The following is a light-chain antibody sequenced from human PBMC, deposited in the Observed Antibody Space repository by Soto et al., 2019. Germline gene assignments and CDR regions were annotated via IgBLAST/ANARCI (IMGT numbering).Light chain of an antibody. CDR3: QQTYSAPQT. CDR1: QSISSY. J-gene: IGKJ1*01. CDR2: ATS. Sequence: DIQMTQSPSSLSALVGDRVTITCRASQSISSYLNWYQQKPGKAPNLLIYATSSLQSGVPSRFSGSGSGTDFTLTISGLQAEDFATYFCQQTYSAPQTFGQGTKVDIK. V-gene: IGKV1-39*01.